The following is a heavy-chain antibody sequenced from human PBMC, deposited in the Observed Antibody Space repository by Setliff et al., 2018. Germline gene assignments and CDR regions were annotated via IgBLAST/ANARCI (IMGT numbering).Heavy chain of an antibody. CDR3: ARRWNFGPYGSGIHDGFDM. J-gene: IGHJ3*02. CDR1: GGSFSHYY. CDR2: INHYGST. D-gene: IGHD3-10*01. V-gene: IGHV4-34*01. Sequence: TLSLTCAVYGGSFSHYYWSWIRQPPGKGLEWIGEINHYGSTKYKSSLRGRVTISLDTAENQFSLKLTSVTAADTAVYYCARRWNFGPYGSGIHDGFDMWGQGTMVTVSS.